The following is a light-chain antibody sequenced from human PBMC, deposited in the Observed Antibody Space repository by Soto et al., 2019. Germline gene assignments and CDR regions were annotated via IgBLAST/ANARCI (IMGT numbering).Light chain of an antibody. Sequence: EIVMTQSPATLSVSPGERATLSCRASENIYTNLAWYQQKPGRAPRLLFYGASTRATGLPARFSGTGSGTEFTLTINSLQAEDSAVYYCQQYYNWPRTFGQGTRLEIK. CDR2: GAS. V-gene: IGKV3-15*01. CDR3: QQYYNWPRT. J-gene: IGKJ5*01. CDR1: ENIYTN.